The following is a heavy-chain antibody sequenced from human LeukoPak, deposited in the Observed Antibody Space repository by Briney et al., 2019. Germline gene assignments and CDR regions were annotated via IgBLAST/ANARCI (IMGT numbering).Heavy chain of an antibody. Sequence: SETLSLTCAVYGGSFSGYYWSWIRQPPGKGLEWIGEINHSGSTNYNPSLKSRVTISVDTSTNPFSLKLRSVTAADTAVYYCARPGLPSRAFDPWGQGTLVTVSS. CDR1: GGSFSGYY. CDR3: ARPGLPSRAFDP. V-gene: IGHV4-34*01. J-gene: IGHJ5*02. D-gene: IGHD5-18*01. CDR2: INHSGST.